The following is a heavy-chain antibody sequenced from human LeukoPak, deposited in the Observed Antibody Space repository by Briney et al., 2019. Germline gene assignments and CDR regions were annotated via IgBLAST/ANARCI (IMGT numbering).Heavy chain of an antibody. Sequence: PGGSLRLSCASSGFSFGSFAMSWVRQAPGKGLEWVSGMSGRGVSTYYADSVKGRFTISSDNSKNTLYLQMNSLRAEDTAIYYCAKDCNGGNCYIDYWGQGTLVTVAS. V-gene: IGHV3-23*01. CDR3: AKDCNGGNCYIDY. J-gene: IGHJ4*02. CDR2: MSGRGVST. D-gene: IGHD2-15*01. CDR1: GFSFGSFA.